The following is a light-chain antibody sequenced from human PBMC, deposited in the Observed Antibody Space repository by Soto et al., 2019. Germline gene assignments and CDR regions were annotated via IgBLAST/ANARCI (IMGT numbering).Light chain of an antibody. V-gene: IGKV1-5*03. CDR1: QTISSW. Sequence: DIQMTQSPSTLSGSVGDRVTITCRASQTISSWLAWYQQKPGKAPKLLIYKASTLKSGVPSRFSGSGSGTEFTLTISSLQTDDFATYYCQHYNSYSEAFGQGTKVKLK. J-gene: IGKJ1*01. CDR2: KAS. CDR3: QHYNSYSEA.